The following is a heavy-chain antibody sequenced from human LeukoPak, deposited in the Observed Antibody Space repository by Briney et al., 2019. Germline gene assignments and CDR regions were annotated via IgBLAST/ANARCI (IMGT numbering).Heavy chain of an antibody. V-gene: IGHV4-34*01. CDR1: GGSFSGYY. CDR2: INHSGST. D-gene: IGHD3-22*01. CDR3: ARKLSNYYDSSGYFDY. J-gene: IGHJ4*02. Sequence: SETLSLTCAVYGGSFSGYYWSWIRQPPGKGLEWIGEINHSGSTNYNPSLKSRATISVDTPKNQFSLKLSSVTAADTAVYYCARKLSNYYDSSGYFDYWGQGTLVTVSS.